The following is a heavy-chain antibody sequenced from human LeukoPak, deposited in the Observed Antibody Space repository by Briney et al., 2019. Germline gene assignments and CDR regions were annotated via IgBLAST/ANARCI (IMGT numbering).Heavy chain of an antibody. Sequence: GGSLRLSCAASGFIVSSNYMNWVRQAPGKGLEWVSSISSSSSYIYYADSVKGRFTISRDNAKNSLYLQMNSLRAEDTAVYYCARDPDIAAAVHWYFDLWGRGTLVTVSS. D-gene: IGHD6-13*01. J-gene: IGHJ2*01. CDR2: ISSSSSYI. CDR1: GFIVSSNY. V-gene: IGHV3-21*01. CDR3: ARDPDIAAAVHWYFDL.